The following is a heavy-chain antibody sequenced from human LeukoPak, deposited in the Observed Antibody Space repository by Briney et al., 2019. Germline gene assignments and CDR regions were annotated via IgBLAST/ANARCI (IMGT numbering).Heavy chain of an antibody. CDR2: IIPIFGTA. J-gene: IGHJ4*02. CDR3: ARGKHSSSAESIFDY. V-gene: IGHV1-69*06. CDR1: GGTFSSYA. Sequence: SVKVSCKASGGTFSSYAISWVRQAPGQGLEWMGGIIPIFGTANYAQKFHGRVTITADKSTSTAYMELSSLRSEDTAVYYCARGKHSSSAESIFDYWGQGTLVTVSS. D-gene: IGHD2-2*01.